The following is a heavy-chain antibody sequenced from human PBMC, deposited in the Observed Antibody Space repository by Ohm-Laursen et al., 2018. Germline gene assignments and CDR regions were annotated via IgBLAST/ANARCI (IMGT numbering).Heavy chain of an antibody. D-gene: IGHD3-9*01. CDR2: ISSSGSTI. CDR1: GFTFSDYY. V-gene: IGHV3-11*01. CDR3: ARDSVLRCFDWLRHYYYYGMDV. J-gene: IGHJ6*02. Sequence: SLRLSCSASGFTFSDYYMSWIRQAPGKGLEWVSYISSSGSTIYYADSVKGRFTISRDNAKNSLYLQMNSLRAEDTAVHYCARDSVLRCFDWLRHYYYYGMDVWGQGTTVTVSS.